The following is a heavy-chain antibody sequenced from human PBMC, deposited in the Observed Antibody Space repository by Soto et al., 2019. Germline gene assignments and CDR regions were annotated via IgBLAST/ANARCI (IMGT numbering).Heavy chain of an antibody. CDR1: GFTFSSYW. J-gene: IGHJ4*02. V-gene: IGHV3-7*01. D-gene: IGHD4-4*01. CDR3: AREGGTVTSTFDY. CDR2: IKQDGSEK. Sequence: EVQLVESGGGLVQPGGSLRLSCAASGFTFSSYWMSWVRQAPGKGLEWVANIKQDGSEKYYVDSVKGRFTISRDNAKNSLYLRMNSLRAEDTAVYYCAREGGTVTSTFDYWGQGTLVTVSS.